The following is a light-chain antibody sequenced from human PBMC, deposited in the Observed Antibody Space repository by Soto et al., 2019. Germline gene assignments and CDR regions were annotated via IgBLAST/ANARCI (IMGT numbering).Light chain of an antibody. Sequence: ERVLTQSPATLSVSPGERATLSCRASQSVSINLAWYQQKPVQAPRFLIYEASTRATGIPARFSGSGSGTEFTLTISSLQSEDSAIYYCQQYYNWPPLYTFGQGTKLEIK. CDR1: QSVSIN. CDR3: QQYYNWPPLYT. V-gene: IGKV3D-15*01. CDR2: EAS. J-gene: IGKJ2*01.